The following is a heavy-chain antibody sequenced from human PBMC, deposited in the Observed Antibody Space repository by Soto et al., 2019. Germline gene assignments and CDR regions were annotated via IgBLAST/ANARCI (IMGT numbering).Heavy chain of an antibody. CDR1: GYPFPGFE. V-gene: IGHV1-3*01. Sequence: SGYPFPGFEVHWIRQAPGQRPEWMGGISNAGSGNTKYSQKFQDRLTITGDKRATTVYMALSSLTSEDTATYYCARESNHYQDFFQNWGQGTQVTVSS. CDR2: ISNAGSGNT. CDR3: ARESNHYQDFFQN. D-gene: IGHD2-2*01. J-gene: IGHJ4*02.